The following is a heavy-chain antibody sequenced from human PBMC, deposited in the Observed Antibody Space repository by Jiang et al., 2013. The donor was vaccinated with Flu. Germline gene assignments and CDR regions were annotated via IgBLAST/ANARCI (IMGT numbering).Heavy chain of an antibody. CDR3: ARTTTVTLYYYYYGMDV. CDR1: GYSFTSYW. D-gene: IGHD4-11*01. J-gene: IGHJ6*04. V-gene: IGHV5-51*01. Sequence: GAEVKKPGESLKISCKGSGYSFTSYWIGWVRQMPGKGLEWMGIIYPGDSDTRYSPSFQGQVTISADKSISTAYLQWSSLKASDTAMYYCARTTTVTLYYYYYGMDVWGKGTTVTVSS. CDR2: IYPGDSDT.